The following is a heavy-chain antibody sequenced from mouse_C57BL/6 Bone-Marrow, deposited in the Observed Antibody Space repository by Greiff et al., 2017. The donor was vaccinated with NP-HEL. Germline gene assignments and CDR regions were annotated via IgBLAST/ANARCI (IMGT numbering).Heavy chain of an antibody. CDR3: ARGAAWFAY. CDR1: GYTFTSYD. J-gene: IGHJ3*01. V-gene: IGHV1-85*01. CDR2: IYPRDGST. Sequence: VQLQQSGPELVKPGASVKLSCKASGYTFTSYDINWVKQRPGQGLEWIGWIYPRDGSTKYNQKFKDKATLTADKSSSTAYMQLSSLTYEDSAVYYCARGAAWFAYWGQGTLVTVSA.